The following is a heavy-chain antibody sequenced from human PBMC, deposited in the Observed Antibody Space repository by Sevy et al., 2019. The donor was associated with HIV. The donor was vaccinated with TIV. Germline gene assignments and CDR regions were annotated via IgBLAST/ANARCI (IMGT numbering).Heavy chain of an antibody. D-gene: IGHD1-26*01. CDR3: AREQINGAKPDYFDY. J-gene: IGHJ4*02. CDR1: GFTFSNYW. CDR2: INQDGGEK. V-gene: IGHV3-7*01. Sequence: GGSLRLSCAVSGFTFSNYWMSWVRQAPGKGLECVANINQDGGEKYYLDSVKGRFFVSRDNAKNSLYLQMDSLRAEDTAVYYCAREQINGAKPDYFDYWGQGTLVTVSS.